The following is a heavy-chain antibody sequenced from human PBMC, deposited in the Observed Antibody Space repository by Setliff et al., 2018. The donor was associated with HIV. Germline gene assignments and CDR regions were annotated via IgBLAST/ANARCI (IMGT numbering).Heavy chain of an antibody. Sequence: PSETLSLTCTVSGGLITNDGYYWTWIRQHPEKGLEWIGYIYFNGKTYYNPSLGGRAAMSVDTSKKKFSLKLRSVTAADTAVYYCVRTYNDLENYYHHYYYMDVWGKGTTVTVSS. J-gene: IGHJ6*03. V-gene: IGHV4-31*03. CDR2: IYFNGKT. CDR3: VRTYNDLENYYHHYYYMDV. D-gene: IGHD1-1*01. CDR1: GGLITNDGYY.